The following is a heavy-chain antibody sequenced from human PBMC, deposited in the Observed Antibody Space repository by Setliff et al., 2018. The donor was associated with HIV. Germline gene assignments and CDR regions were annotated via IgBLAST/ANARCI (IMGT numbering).Heavy chain of an antibody. J-gene: IGHJ4*02. CDR2: IDPSDSYT. CDR1: GNSFSNHW. CDR3: ARHEDWGPLDF. V-gene: IGHV5-10-1*01. D-gene: IGHD7-27*01. Sequence: PGESLTISCKGSGNSFSNHWISWVRQVPGQGLEWMGNIDPSDSYTHYSPSFQGHVTISADKSISTVYLLWSSLKASDTAIYYCARHEDWGPLDFWGQGTLVTVSS.